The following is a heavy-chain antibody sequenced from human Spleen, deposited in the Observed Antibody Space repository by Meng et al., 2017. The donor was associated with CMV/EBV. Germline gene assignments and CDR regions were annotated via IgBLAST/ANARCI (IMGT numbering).Heavy chain of an antibody. CDR3: ASLYGSGSYLVPYYYYGMDV. V-gene: IGHV3-33*01. Sequence: GESLKISCAPSGFTFSTYDMHWVRQAPGKGLEWVQYGDSVKGRFIISRDSSKNALWLQMNSLRAEDTAVYYCASLYGSGSYLVPYYYYGMDVWGQGTTVTVSS. J-gene: IGHJ6*02. D-gene: IGHD3-10*01. CDR1: GFTFSTYD.